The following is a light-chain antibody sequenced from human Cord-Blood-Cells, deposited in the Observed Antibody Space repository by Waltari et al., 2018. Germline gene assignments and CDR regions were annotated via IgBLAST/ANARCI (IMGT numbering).Light chain of an antibody. CDR1: SRDVGGYNY. V-gene: IGLV2-14*01. CDR2: DLS. CDR3: SSYTSSSTYV. Sequence: QSALTQPASVSGSPGQSITISCTGTSRDVGGYNYVSWYQQHPGTAPKLMIYDLSNRPSGVSNRFSGSKSGNTASLTISGLQAEDEADYYCSSYTSSSTYVFGTGTKVTVL. J-gene: IGLJ1*01.